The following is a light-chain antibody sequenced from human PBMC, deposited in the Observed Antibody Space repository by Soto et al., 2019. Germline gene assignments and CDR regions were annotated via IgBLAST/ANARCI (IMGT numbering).Light chain of an antibody. CDR1: SEYRDYS. J-gene: IGLJ2*01. CDR3: QAWGAGSVV. Sequence: QLVLTQSPSASASLGASVNLTCVVSSEYRDYSIAWHHLSVDKGPRLLMKLNGIGSHKKGDGIPDRFSGSSSGAERYLTISNLQSEDEGDYFCQAWGAGSVVFGGGTKVTVL. CDR2: LNGIGSH. V-gene: IGLV4-69*01.